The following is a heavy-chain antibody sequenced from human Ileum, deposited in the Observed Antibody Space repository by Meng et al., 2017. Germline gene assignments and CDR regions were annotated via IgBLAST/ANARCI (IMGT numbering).Heavy chain of an antibody. CDR1: GFTFSSYW. V-gene: IGHV3-7*01. Sequence: GESLKISCAASGFTFSSYWMSWVRQAPGKGLEWVANIKQDGSEKYYVDSVKGRFTISRDNAKNSLYLQMNSLRAEDTAVYYCARESRYSSPYYYYGMDVWGQGTMVTVSS. CDR3: ARESRYSSPYYYYGMDV. D-gene: IGHD6-13*01. CDR2: IKQDGSEK. J-gene: IGHJ6*02.